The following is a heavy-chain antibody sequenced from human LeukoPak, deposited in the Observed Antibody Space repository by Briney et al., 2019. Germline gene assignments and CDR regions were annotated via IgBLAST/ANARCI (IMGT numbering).Heavy chain of an antibody. CDR3: ARGVVTYYDFWSGYYPFDY. CDR2: ISSSGSYI. CDR1: GFTFSSYS. J-gene: IGHJ4*02. D-gene: IGHD3-3*01. Sequence: PGGSLRLSCAASGFTFSSYSMNWVRQAPGKGLEWVSSISSSGSYIYYADSVKGRFAISRDNAKNSLYLQMNSLRAEDTAAYYCARGVVTYYDFWSGYYPFDYWGQGTLVTVSS. V-gene: IGHV3-21*03.